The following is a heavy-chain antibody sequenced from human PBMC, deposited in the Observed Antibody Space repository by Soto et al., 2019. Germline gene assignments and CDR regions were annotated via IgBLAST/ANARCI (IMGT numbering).Heavy chain of an antibody. V-gene: IGHV1-18*01. CDR2: ISAYNGNT. Sequence: GASVKVSCKASGYTFTSYGISWVRQAPGQGLEWMGWISAYNGNTNYAQKLQGRVTMTTDTSTSTAYMELRSLRSDDTAVYYCARDARMYSGSHYTAQGDSWGQRTLVTVSS. D-gene: IGHD1-26*01. CDR3: ARDARMYSGSHYTAQGDS. J-gene: IGHJ4*02. CDR1: GYTFTSYG.